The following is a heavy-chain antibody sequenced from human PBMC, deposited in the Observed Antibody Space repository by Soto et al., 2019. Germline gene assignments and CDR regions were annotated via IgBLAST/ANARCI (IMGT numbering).Heavy chain of an antibody. CDR3: AGGRDYDS. CDR1: GGSITTSVL. CDR2: IAHDGHT. D-gene: IGHD1-26*01. Sequence: VQLTESGPGLLRPSGTLSLTCDVSGGSITTSVLWPWVRQFRGRGTDWIGEIAHDGHTNYNPSLPGRVTMSVALSTSQFALNVASVNAADTAVYFCAGGRDYDSWGQGTLVTVSS. J-gene: IGHJ5*01. V-gene: IGHV4-4*02.